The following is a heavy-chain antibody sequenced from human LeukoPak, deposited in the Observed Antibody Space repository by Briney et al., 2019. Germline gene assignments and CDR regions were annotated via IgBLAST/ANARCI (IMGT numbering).Heavy chain of an antibody. CDR3: AKEYLCPSAGVLRYFDWFGYFDY. J-gene: IGHJ4*02. V-gene: IGHV3-23*01. CDR1: GFTFSTCA. D-gene: IGHD3-9*01. Sequence: GGSLRLSCAASGFTFSTCAMSWVRQAPGKGLEWVSAISGSGGSTYYADSVKGRFTISRDNSKNTLYLQMNSLRAEDTAVYYCAKEYLCPSAGVLRYFDWFGYFDYWGQGTLVTVSS. CDR2: ISGSGGST.